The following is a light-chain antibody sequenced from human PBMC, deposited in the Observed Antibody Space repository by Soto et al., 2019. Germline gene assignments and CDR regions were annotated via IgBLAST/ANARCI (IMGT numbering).Light chain of an antibody. CDR1: QTVSTY. J-gene: IGKJ1*01. CDR3: QQTASSPWT. Sequence: DILMTQSPSSLSASIGDRVTISCRTSQTVSTYLNWYQHKPGRGPTLLIYAASSLQSGVPSRFSGSGSGTDFTLTIGSLQPEAFATYYCQQTASSPWTFGQVTKVDIK. V-gene: IGKV1-39*01. CDR2: AAS.